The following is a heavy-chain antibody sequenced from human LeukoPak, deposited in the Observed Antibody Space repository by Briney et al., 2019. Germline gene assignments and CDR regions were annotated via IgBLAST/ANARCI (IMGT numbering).Heavy chain of an antibody. V-gene: IGHV5-51*01. J-gene: IGHJ4*02. CDR1: GYSFTSYW. Sequence: GESLKISCKGSGYSFTSYWIGWVRQMPGKGLEWMGIIYPGDSETRYSPSFQGQVTISADKSISTAYLQWRSLKASDTAMYYCATGGYCSSSSCNHSFDYWGQGTLVTVSS. CDR2: IYPGDSET. D-gene: IGHD2-2*01. CDR3: ATGGYCSSSSCNHSFDY.